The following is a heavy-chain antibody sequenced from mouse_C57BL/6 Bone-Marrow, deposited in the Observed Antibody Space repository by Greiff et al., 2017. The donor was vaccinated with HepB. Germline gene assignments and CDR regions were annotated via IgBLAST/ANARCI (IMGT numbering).Heavy chain of an antibody. V-gene: IGHV14-2*01. CDR2: IDPEDGET. D-gene: IGHD1-1*01. CDR1: GFNIKDYY. CDR3: VSYYYGSSYWYFDV. Sequence: EVMLVESGAELVKPGASVKLSCTASGFNIKDYYMHWVKQRTEQGLEWIGRIDPEDGETKYAPKFQGKATITADTSSNTAYLQLSSLTSEDTAVYYCVSYYYGSSYWYFDVWGTGTTVTVSS. J-gene: IGHJ1*03.